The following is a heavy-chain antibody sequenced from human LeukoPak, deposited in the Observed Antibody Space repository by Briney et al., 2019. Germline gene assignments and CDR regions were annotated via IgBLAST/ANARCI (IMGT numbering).Heavy chain of an antibody. Sequence: GGSLRLSYAASGFTFSDYYMSWIRQAPGKGLEWDSYISSSGSTIYDADSVKGRFTISRDNAKNSLYLQMNSLRAEDTAVYYCARDRTYYDFWSGYWDDYWGQGTLVTVSS. V-gene: IGHV3-11*01. CDR2: ISSSGSTI. CDR3: ARDRTYYDFWSGYWDDY. CDR1: GFTFSDYY. D-gene: IGHD3-3*01. J-gene: IGHJ4*02.